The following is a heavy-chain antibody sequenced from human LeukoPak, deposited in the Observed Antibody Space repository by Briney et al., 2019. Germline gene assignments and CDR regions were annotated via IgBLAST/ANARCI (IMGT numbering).Heavy chain of an antibody. Sequence: GRSLRLSCATSGFNFDDYAMHWVRQAPGKGLEWVSGISWNSGRVAYADAVKGRFTISRDNAKNTLYLQMNSLRAEDTAAFYCGRGRPRGYSGYVIDYWGQGTPITVSS. V-gene: IGHV3-9*01. CDR1: GFNFDDYA. CDR2: ISWNSGRV. J-gene: IGHJ4*02. D-gene: IGHD5-12*01. CDR3: GRGRPRGYSGYVIDY.